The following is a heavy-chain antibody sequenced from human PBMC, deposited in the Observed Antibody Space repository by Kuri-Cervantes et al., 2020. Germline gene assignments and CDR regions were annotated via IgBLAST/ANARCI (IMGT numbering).Heavy chain of an antibody. J-gene: IGHJ3*02. CDR3: TRADPGYCYDQKGYAFDI. Sequence: SVKVSCKASGGIFSNCAFDWVRQAPGQGLEWMGGIIPMFGTTNKAQKFQGRVTITTDESTSTAYMELSSLRSEDTAVYFCTRADPGYCYDQKGYAFDIWGQGTMVTVSS. CDR1: GGIFSNCA. CDR2: IIPMFGTT. D-gene: IGHD3-22*01. V-gene: IGHV1-69*05.